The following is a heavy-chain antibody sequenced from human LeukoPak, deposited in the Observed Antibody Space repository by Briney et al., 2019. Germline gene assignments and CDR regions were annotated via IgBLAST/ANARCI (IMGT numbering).Heavy chain of an antibody. J-gene: IGHJ3*02. D-gene: IGHD6-19*01. Sequence: GGSLRLSCAASGFTFSTYGMHWVRQAPGKGLEWVAFIRYDGRNKYYADSVKGRFTISRDNSKNTLYLQMNSLRAEDTAVYYCANGWRGGLEAFDIWGQGTMVTVSS. CDR2: IRYDGRNK. CDR3: ANGWRGGLEAFDI. CDR1: GFTFSTYG. V-gene: IGHV3-30*02.